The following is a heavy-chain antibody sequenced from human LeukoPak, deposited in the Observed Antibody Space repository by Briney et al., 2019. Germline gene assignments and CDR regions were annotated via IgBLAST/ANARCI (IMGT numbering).Heavy chain of an antibody. CDR2: ISSSSSYI. CDR3: ARVGLQLRPDY. V-gene: IGHV3-21*01. Sequence: GGSLRLSCAASGFTFSSYSMNWVRQAPGNGLEWVSSISSSSSYIYYADSVKGRFTISRDNAKNSLYLQMNSLRAEDTAVYYCARVGLQLRPDYWGQGTLVTVSS. CDR1: GFTFSSYS. J-gene: IGHJ4*02. D-gene: IGHD5-24*01.